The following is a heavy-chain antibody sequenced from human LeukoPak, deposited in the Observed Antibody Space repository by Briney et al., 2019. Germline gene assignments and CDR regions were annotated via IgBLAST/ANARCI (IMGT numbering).Heavy chain of an antibody. Sequence: PGGSLRLSCAASGFTFSSYAMHWVRQAPGKGLEWVAVISYDGSNKYCADSVKGRFTISRDNSKNTLYLQMNSLRAEDTAVYYCARARTALLSIAARPLGYWGQGTLVTVSS. CDR3: ARARTALLSIAARPLGY. V-gene: IGHV3-30-3*01. D-gene: IGHD6-6*01. CDR1: GFTFSSYA. J-gene: IGHJ4*02. CDR2: ISYDGSNK.